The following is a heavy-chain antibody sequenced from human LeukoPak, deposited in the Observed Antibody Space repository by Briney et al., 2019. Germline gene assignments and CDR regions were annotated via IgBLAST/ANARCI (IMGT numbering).Heavy chain of an antibody. Sequence: ASVKVSCKVSGYTLTELSMHWVRQAPGKGLEWMGGFKLEDGKTIYAQKFQGRVTMTEDTSTDTAYMELRSLRSEDTAVYYCAMPYCTRTTCYSFDPWAREPWSPSPQ. CDR2: FKLEDGKT. D-gene: IGHD2-2*01. V-gene: IGHV1-24*01. J-gene: IGHJ5*02. CDR1: GYTLTELS. CDR3: AMPYCTRTTCYSFDP.